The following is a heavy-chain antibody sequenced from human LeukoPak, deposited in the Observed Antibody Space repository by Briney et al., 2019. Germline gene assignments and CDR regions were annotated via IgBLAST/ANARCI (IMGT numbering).Heavy chain of an antibody. V-gene: IGHV3-30*04. CDR1: GFTFTSHG. CDR3: AKDGYSSGWYYYYYMDV. CDR2: TSYDGSKK. J-gene: IGHJ6*03. Sequence: GGSLRLSCAASGFTFTSHGMHWVRQAPGKGLEWVADTSYDGSKKDYADSVKGRFTISRDDSENTVYLQMNSLRAEDTAVYYCAKDGYSSGWYYYYYMDVWGKGTTVTVSS. D-gene: IGHD6-19*01.